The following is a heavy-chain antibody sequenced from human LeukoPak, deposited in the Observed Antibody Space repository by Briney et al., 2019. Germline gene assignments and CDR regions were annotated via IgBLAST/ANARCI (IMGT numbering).Heavy chain of an antibody. J-gene: IGHJ4*02. CDR2: IYHSGST. CDR3: ARAPITMVRGVPAQYYFDY. CDR1: GFTFSSYA. D-gene: IGHD3-10*01. V-gene: IGHV4-30-2*01. Sequence: LRLSCAASGFTFSSYAMSWIRQPPGKGLEWIGYIYHSGSTYYNPSLKSRVTISVDRSKNQFSLKLSSVTAADTAVYYCARAPITMVRGVPAQYYFDYWGQGTLVTVSS.